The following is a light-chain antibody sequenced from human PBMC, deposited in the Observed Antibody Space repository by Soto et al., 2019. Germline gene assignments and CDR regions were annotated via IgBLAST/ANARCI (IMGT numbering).Light chain of an antibody. Sequence: EIVMTPSPATVSVSLGAIATIYCRASQSVSSNLAWYQQKPGQAPRIIIYGASSRVTGFPARYSGSGSGADFTLTSSSLEPGDFALYYCQQHINWPLTLGGGTKVDI. J-gene: IGKJ4*01. CDR1: QSVSSN. V-gene: IGKV3-15*01. CDR2: GAS. CDR3: QQHINWPLT.